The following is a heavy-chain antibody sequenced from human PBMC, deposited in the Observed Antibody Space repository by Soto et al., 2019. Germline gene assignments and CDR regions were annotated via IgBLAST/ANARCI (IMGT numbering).Heavy chain of an antibody. CDR1: GYSFTSYW. V-gene: IGHV5-51*01. CDR3: ARRRFGGGYYYYYGMDV. D-gene: IGHD3-10*01. J-gene: IGHJ6*02. Sequence: PGESLKISCKGSGYSFTSYWIGWVRQMPGKGLEWMGIIYPGDSDTRYSPSFQGQATISADKSISTAYLQWSSLKASDTAMYYCARRRFGGGYYYYYGMDVWGQGTTVTVSS. CDR2: IYPGDSDT.